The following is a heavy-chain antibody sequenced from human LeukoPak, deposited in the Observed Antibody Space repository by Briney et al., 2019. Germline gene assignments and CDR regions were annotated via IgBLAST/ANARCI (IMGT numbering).Heavy chain of an antibody. Sequence: SQTLSLTCAICGDSVTSNSASWNWIRQSPSRGLEWLGKTLYRSKWYNDYAVSVKSRITINPDTSKNQFSLQLNSVTPEDTAVYYCARSHYYGMDVWGQGTTVTVAS. V-gene: IGHV6-1*01. CDR2: TLYRSKWYN. CDR1: GDSVTSNSAS. CDR3: ARSHYYGMDV. J-gene: IGHJ6*02.